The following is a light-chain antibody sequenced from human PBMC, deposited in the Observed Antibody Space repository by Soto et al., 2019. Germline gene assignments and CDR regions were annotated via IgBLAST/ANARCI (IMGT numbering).Light chain of an antibody. CDR3: SSYTSSSTVL. J-gene: IGLJ2*01. CDR2: EVT. V-gene: IGLV2-14*01. CDR1: SSDVGGYNY. Sequence: QSALTQPASVSGSLGQSITISCTGTSSDVGGYNYVSWYQQHPGKDPKVVIFEVTKRPSGVSSRFSGSKSGNTASLTVSGLQAEDEGDCYCSSYTSSSTVLFGGGTQLTVL.